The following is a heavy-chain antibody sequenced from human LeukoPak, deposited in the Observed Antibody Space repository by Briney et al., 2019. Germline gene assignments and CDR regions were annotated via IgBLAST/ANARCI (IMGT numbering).Heavy chain of an antibody. CDR3: ARVPKNYYDSSGSY. Sequence: GRSLRLSCAASGFTFSSYAMHWVRQAPGKGLEWVAVISYDGSIKYYADSVKGRFTISRDNSKNTLYLQMNSLRAEDTAVYYCARVPKNYYDSSGSYWGQGTLVTVSS. J-gene: IGHJ4*02. D-gene: IGHD3-22*01. V-gene: IGHV3-30-3*01. CDR1: GFTFSSYA. CDR2: ISYDGSIK.